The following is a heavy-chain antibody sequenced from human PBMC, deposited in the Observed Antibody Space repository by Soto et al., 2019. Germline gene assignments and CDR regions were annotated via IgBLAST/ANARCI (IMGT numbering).Heavy chain of an antibody. CDR3: ARHLATYDYGDYAPFDY. V-gene: IGHV4-39*01. CDR2: IYYSGST. Sequence: QLQLQESGPGLVKPSETLSLTCTVSGGSISSSSYYWGWIRQPPGKGLEWIGSIYYSGSTYYNPSLKSRVTISVDTSKNQFSLKLSSVTAADTAVYYCARHLATYDYGDYAPFDYWGQGTLVTVSS. J-gene: IGHJ4*02. D-gene: IGHD4-17*01. CDR1: GGSISSSSYY.